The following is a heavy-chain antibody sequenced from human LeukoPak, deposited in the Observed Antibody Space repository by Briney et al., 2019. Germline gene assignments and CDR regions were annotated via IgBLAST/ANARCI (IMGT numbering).Heavy chain of an antibody. CDR1: GGSVSSGSYY. CDR2: IYYSGST. D-gene: IGHD6-25*01. V-gene: IGHV4-61*01. CDR3: ARVVRAALDFDY. J-gene: IGHJ4*02. Sequence: SETLSLTCTVSGGSVSSGSYYWSWIRQPPGKGLEWIGYIYYSGSTNYNPSLKSRVTISVHTSKNQFSLELSSVTAADTAVYYCARVVRAALDFDYWGQGTLVTVSS.